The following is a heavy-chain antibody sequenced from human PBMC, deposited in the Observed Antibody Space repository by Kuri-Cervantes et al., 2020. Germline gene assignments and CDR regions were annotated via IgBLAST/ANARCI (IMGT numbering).Heavy chain of an antibody. D-gene: IGHD2-15*01. CDR3: ARDTYCSGGSCKFEEYNWFDP. CDR1: GFTFSSYS. V-gene: IGHV3-21*01. CDR2: ISSSSSYI. J-gene: IGHJ5*02. Sequence: GGSLRLSCAASGFTFSSYSMNWVRQAPGKGLEWVSSISSSSSYIYYADSVKGRSTISRDNAKNSLYLQMNSLRAEDTAVYYCARDTYCSGGSCKFEEYNWFDPWGQGTLVTVSS.